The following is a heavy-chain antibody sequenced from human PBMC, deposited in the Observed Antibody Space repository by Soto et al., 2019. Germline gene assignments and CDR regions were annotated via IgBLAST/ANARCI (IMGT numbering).Heavy chain of an antibody. CDR2: IFPDDSDT. CDR3: ARGGVAVRTFDY. Sequence: PGESLKISCKASDYSFTNYWIAWVRQMPGQGLELMGTIFPDDSDTRYSPSLQGQVTISADKSITTAYLQWSSLKASDTAIYYCARGGVAVRTFDYWGQGTLVTVSS. V-gene: IGHV5-51*03. J-gene: IGHJ4*02. CDR1: DYSFTNYW. D-gene: IGHD3-3*01.